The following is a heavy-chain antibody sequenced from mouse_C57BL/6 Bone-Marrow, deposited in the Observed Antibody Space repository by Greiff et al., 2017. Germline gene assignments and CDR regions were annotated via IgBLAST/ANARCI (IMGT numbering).Heavy chain of an antibody. CDR2: FYPGSGST. Sequence: QVQLKQPGAELVKPGASVKMSCKASGYTFTSYWITWVKQRPGQGLEWIGDFYPGSGSTNYNEKFKSKATLTVDTSSSTAYMQLSSLTSEDSAVYYCARDGLYYYGSRFAYWGQGTLVTVSA. CDR1: GYTFTSYW. D-gene: IGHD1-1*01. CDR3: ARDGLYYYGSRFAY. V-gene: IGHV1-55*01. J-gene: IGHJ3*01.